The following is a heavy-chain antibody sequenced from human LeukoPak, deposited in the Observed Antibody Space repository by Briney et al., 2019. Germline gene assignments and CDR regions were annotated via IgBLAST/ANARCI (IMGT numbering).Heavy chain of an antibody. CDR3: ARGFTIFGVVNDGFDI. D-gene: IGHD3-3*01. V-gene: IGHV3-74*01. Sequence: PGGSLRLSCGAPEFTFSDDWMHWVRQAPGKGLVWVSRINSDGSSTNYAYSVKGRFTIPRDNAKITLYLQMNSLRVEDTAVYYCARGFTIFGVVNDGFDIWGQGTTVTVSA. J-gene: IGHJ3*02. CDR1: EFTFSDDW. CDR2: INSDGSST.